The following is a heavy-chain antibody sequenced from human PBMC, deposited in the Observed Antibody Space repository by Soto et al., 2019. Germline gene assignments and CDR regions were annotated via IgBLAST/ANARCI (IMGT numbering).Heavy chain of an antibody. Sequence: QVQLVQSGAEVKKPGSSVKVSCKASGGTFSTYTINWVRQAPGHGLEWMGGIIPIFGTANYAQKFQGRVTITADESTSTAYMELSSLRSEDTAVYYCARDTTVVPLYYGMDVWGQGTTVTVSS. CDR3: ARDTTVVPLYYGMDV. D-gene: IGHD6-6*01. J-gene: IGHJ6*02. V-gene: IGHV1-69*01. CDR2: IIPIFGTA. CDR1: GGTFSTYT.